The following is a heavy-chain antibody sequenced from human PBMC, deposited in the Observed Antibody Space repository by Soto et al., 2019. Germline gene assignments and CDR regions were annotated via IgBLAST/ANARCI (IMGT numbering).Heavy chain of an antibody. CDR2: ISYDGTNK. CDR3: ATGWIQSSA. Sequence: QVQLVESGGGVVQPGRSLRLSCAASGLTFSSYSMHWVHQAPGKGLEWVAVISYDGTNKYYFDSVKGRFTISRDNAKNTLYLQMNSLRAEDTAVYYCATGWIQSSAWGQGTLVTVSS. CDR1: GLTFSSYS. V-gene: IGHV3-30-3*01. J-gene: IGHJ5*02. D-gene: IGHD5-18*01.